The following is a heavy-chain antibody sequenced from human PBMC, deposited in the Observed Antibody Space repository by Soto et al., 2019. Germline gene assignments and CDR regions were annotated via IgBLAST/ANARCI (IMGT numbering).Heavy chain of an antibody. CDR2: IYYSGST. CDR1: GGSMNTYY. CDR3: ARHLLLYYYDSSGYYLRDAFDI. J-gene: IGHJ3*02. D-gene: IGHD3-22*01. V-gene: IGHV4-59*08. Sequence: PSETLSLTCTVSGGSMNTYYWGWFRKPPGKGLEWIGYIYYSGSTNYNPSLKSRVTISVDTSKNQFSLKLSSVTAADTAVYYCARHLLLYYYDSSGYYLRDAFDIWGHGTMVTVSS.